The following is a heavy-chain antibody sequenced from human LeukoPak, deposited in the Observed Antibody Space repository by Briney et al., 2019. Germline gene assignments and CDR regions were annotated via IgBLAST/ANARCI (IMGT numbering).Heavy chain of an antibody. Sequence: PSETLSLTCTVSGGSISSYYWSWIRQPPGKGLEWIGYIYYSGSTNYNPSLKSRVTISVDTSKKQFSLKLSSVTAADTAGYYCAKAGGVYCSSTSCYVSWGQGTLVTVSS. CDR2: IYYSGST. J-gene: IGHJ4*02. V-gene: IGHV4-59*01. CDR3: AKAGGVYCSSTSCYVS. CDR1: GGSISSYY. D-gene: IGHD2-2*01.